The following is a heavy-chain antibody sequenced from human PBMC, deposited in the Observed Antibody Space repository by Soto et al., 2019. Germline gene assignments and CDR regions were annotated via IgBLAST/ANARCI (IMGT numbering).Heavy chain of an antibody. J-gene: IGHJ6*02. CDR3: ARGDDFDYYYGVDV. V-gene: IGHV1-69*06. CDR1: GGSFSNHA. D-gene: IGHD3-16*01. Sequence: SSVKVSCKASGGSFSNHAISWVRQAPGQGLEWMGGIIPMFGTANYAQRFQGRVTTTADKYTNTAYMELTSLTSEDTAVYYCARGDDFDYYYGVDVWGQGTTVTVSS. CDR2: IIPMFGTA.